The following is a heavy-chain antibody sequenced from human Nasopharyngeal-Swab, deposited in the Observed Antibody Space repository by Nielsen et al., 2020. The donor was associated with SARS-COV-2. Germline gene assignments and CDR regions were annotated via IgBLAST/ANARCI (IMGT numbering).Heavy chain of an antibody. CDR3: ATGPPVAGHNWFDP. CDR2: FDPEDGET. D-gene: IGHD6-19*01. CDR1: GYTFTGYY. Sequence: ASVKVSCKASGYTFTGYYMHWVRQAPGQGLEWMGGFDPEDGETIYAQKFQGRVTMTEDTSTDTAYMELSSLRSEDTAVYYCATGPPVAGHNWFDPWGQGTLVTVSS. V-gene: IGHV1-24*01. J-gene: IGHJ5*02.